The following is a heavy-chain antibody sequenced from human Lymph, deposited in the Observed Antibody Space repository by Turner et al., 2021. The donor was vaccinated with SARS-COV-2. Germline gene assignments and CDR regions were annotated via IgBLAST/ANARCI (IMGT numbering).Heavy chain of an antibody. CDR2: IYSGGST. V-gene: IGHV3-53*01. J-gene: IGHJ6*02. D-gene: IGHD3-3*01. CDR1: GITVSSNY. CDR3: ARDLMEVGGMDV. Sequence: EVQLVESGGGLIQPGGSLRLSCAASGITVSSNYMSWVRQAPGKGLEWVSVIYSGGSTYYADSVKGRFTISRENSKNTLYFQMNSLRAEDTAVYYCARDLMEVGGMDVWGQGTTVTVSS.